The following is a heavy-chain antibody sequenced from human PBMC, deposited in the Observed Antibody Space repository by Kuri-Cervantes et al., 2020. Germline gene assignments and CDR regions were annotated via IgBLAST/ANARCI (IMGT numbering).Heavy chain of an antibody. CDR1: GYSISSGYY. Sequence: SQTLSLTCAVSGYSISSGYYWGWIRQPPGKGLEWIESIYYSGSTYYNPSLKSRVTISVDTSKNQFSLKLSSVTAADTAVYYCARDSIGYCSSTSCYARRDNWFDPWGQGTLVTVSS. CDR2: IYYSGST. V-gene: IGHV4-38-2*02. D-gene: IGHD2-2*01. CDR3: ARDSIGYCSSTSCYARRDNWFDP. J-gene: IGHJ5*02.